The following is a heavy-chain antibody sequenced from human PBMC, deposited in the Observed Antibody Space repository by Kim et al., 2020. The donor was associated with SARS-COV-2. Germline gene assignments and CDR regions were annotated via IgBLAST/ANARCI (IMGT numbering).Heavy chain of an antibody. J-gene: IGHJ4*02. V-gene: IGHV4-34*01. D-gene: IGHD3-10*01. CDR2: INHSGST. CDR1: GGSFSGYY. Sequence: SETLSLTCAVYGGSFSGYYWSWIRQPPGKGLEWIGEINHSGSTNYNPSLKSRVTISVDTSKNQFSLKLSSVTAADTAVYYCARGFRYYGSGSYYRVPPPDDWGQGTLVTVSS. CDR3: ARGFRYYGSGSYYRVPPPDD.